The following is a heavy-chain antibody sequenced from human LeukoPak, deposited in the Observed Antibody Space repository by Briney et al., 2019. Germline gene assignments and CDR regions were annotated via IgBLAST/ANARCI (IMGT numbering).Heavy chain of an antibody. CDR3: VKAYSTNRWDPFDY. V-gene: IGHV3-64D*06. Sequence: GGSLRLSCSASGFTFSSYALHWVRQAPGKGLEYLSAIEGAGKITHYADSVKGRFTISTDNSKNTLYLQMSSLRPEDTAVYYCVKAYSTNRWDPFDYWGRGTLVTVSS. D-gene: IGHD2-8*01. CDR2: IEGAGKIT. CDR1: GFTFSSYA. J-gene: IGHJ4*02.